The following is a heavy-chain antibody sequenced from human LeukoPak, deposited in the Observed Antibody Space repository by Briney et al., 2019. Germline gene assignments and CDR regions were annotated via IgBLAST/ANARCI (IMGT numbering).Heavy chain of an antibody. CDR3: AKDDGNNAKLLLDY. Sequence: GGSLRLSCAVSGFTFSNYGMSWVRQAPGKGQEWVSVISSSGDSTYYADSVKGRFTISRDNSKNTLYLQMNGLRAEDTAIYYCAKDDGNNAKLLLDYWGQGTLVTVSS. D-gene: IGHD2/OR15-2a*01. J-gene: IGHJ4*02. V-gene: IGHV3-23*01. CDR1: GFTFSNYG. CDR2: ISSSGDST.